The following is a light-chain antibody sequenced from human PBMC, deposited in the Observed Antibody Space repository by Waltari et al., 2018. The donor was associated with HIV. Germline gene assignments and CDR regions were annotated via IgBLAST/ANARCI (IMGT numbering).Light chain of an antibody. CDR2: KAS. CDR3: LQYEGDTRT. J-gene: IGKJ1*01. CDR1: QSVSTS. V-gene: IGKV1-5*03. Sequence: DIQLTQSPSPLSASAGDRVTITCRATQSVSTSLAWYQQKHGRSPKLLIYKASTLETAVPSRFSGSGSGTEFNLTISGLLSVDFATYYCLQYEGDTRTFGRGTTV.